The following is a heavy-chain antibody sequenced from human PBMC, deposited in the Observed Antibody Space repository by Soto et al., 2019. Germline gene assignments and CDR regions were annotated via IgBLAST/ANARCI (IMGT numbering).Heavy chain of an antibody. V-gene: IGHV4-4*02. CDR1: GDSITGDNW. CDR2: IHHSGAT. CDR3: APQGFYRMGV. Sequence: QVQLQESGPGLVQPSGTLSLTCAVSGDSITGDNWWSWVRQPPGKGLEWIGEIHHSGATHYNPSLKSRVTISIDKSKNQFSLKLNSVTAADTAMFYCAPQGFYRMGVWGRGTKVTVSS. J-gene: IGHJ6*02.